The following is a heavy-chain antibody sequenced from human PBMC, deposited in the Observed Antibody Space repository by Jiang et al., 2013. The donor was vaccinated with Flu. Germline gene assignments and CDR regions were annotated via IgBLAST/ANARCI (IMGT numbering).Heavy chain of an antibody. D-gene: IGHD3-22*01. CDR3: AGRNFDYYDSSGYYY. J-gene: IGHJ4*02. CDR2: INHSGST. Sequence: ETLSLTCAVYGGSFSGYYWSWIRQPPGKGLEWIGEINHSGSTNYNPSLKSRVTISVDTSKNQFSLKLSSVTAADTAVYYCAGRNFDYYDSSGYYYWGQGTLVTVSS. CDR1: GGSFSGYY. V-gene: IGHV4-34*01.